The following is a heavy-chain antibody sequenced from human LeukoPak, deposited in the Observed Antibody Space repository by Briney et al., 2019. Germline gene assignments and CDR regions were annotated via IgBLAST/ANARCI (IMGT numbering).Heavy chain of an antibody. CDR2: IYSSGSA. CDR3: ARYYCSDGTCRYFDY. D-gene: IGHD2-15*01. J-gene: IGHJ4*02. CDR1: GGSISSYY. Sequence: SETLSLTCTVSGGSISSYYWSWIRQPPGKGLEWIGYIYSSGSADYNPSLKSRVTLSVDTSKNQFSLNLSSVTAADTAVYSCARYYCSDGTCRYFDYWGQGTLVTVSS. V-gene: IGHV4-4*08.